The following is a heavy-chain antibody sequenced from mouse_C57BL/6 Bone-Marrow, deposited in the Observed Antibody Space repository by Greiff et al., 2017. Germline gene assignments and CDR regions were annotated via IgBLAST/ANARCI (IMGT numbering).Heavy chain of an antibody. D-gene: IGHD3-3*01. CDR3: TSLGDY. CDR1: GFHIKDDY. J-gene: IGHJ2*01. V-gene: IGHV14-4*01. Sequence: VQLQQSAAALLRPRASVKLSSPASGFHIKDDYMLWVKQRPEQGLEWVGWLDPENGDTEYASKFQGKATITADTSSNTAYLQLSSLTSEDTAVYYCTSLGDYWGQGTTLTVST. CDR2: LDPENGDT.